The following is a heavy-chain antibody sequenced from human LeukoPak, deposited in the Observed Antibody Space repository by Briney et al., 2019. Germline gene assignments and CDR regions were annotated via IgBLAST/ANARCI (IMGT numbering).Heavy chain of an antibody. CDR1: GFTFSSYW. CDR2: IKQDGSEK. V-gene: IGHV3-7*01. J-gene: IGHJ3*02. D-gene: IGHD3/OR15-3a*01. CDR3: AREGLHDAFDI. Sequence: GGSLRLSCAASGFTFSSYWMSWVRQAPGKGLEWVANIKQDGSEKYYVDSVKGRFTISRDNAKNSLYLQMNSLRAEDRAVYYCAREGLHDAFDIWGPGTMVTVSS.